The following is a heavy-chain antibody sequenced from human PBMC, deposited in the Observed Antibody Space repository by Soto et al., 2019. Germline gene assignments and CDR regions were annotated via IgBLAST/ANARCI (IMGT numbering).Heavy chain of an antibody. CDR1: GFSFGSYA. D-gene: IGHD3-3*01. J-gene: IGHJ4*02. CDR2: ISGSDGKT. CDR3: ARWSYLDY. V-gene: IGHV3-23*01. Sequence: GGSLRLSCAASGFSFGSYALSWVRQAPGKGLEWVSTISGSDGKTFYADAVKGRFSISRDTSKNNLYLQMNSLRADDTAIYYCARWSYLDYWGQGPRVTVYS.